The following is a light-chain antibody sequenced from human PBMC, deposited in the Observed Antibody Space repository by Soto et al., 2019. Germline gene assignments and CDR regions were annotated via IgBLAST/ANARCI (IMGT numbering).Light chain of an antibody. CDR2: DAS. CDR1: QDITDY. CDR3: QKYNTAPFT. V-gene: IGKV1-27*01. Sequence: DIQMTQSPSSLSASVGDRVTITCRASQDITDYLAWYQQKPGKVPKLLIYDASTLQAGLPSRFSGSGSGTHFPLTISSLQPEDVATYYCQKYNTAPFTFGPGTKVDIK. J-gene: IGKJ3*01.